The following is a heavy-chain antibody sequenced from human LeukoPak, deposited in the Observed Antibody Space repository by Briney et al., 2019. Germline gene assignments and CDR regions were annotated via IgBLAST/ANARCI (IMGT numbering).Heavy chain of an antibody. CDR1: GFSFSNYG. J-gene: IGHJ6*03. CDR2: IWSDGSNK. V-gene: IGHV3-33*01. Sequence: GGSLRLSCAACGFSFSNYGMHWVRQAPGKGLEWVAVIWSDGSNKNYADSVEGRFTISRDNSKNTLYVQMNSLRAEDTAVYYCARGDVAAAKTNYYYYMDVWGKGTTVTVSS. D-gene: IGHD6-13*01. CDR3: ARGDVAAAKTNYYYYMDV.